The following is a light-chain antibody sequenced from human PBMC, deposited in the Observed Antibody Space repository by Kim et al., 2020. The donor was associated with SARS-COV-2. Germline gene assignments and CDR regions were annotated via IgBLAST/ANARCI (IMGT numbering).Light chain of an antibody. CDR2: HAS. J-gene: IGKJ2*02. CDR1: QSVNTY. Sequence: EIVLTQSPATLSLSPGERATLSCRASQSVNTYLAWYQQKPGQAPRLLIYHASNRATGIPARFSGSGSGTDFTLTISSLEPEDFAVYYCQQRSHWPRTFGRGTKLEI. V-gene: IGKV3-11*01. CDR3: QQRSHWPRT.